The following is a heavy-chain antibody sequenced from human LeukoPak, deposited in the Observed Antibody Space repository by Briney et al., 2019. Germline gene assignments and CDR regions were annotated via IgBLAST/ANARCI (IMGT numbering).Heavy chain of an antibody. J-gene: IGHJ4*02. D-gene: IGHD5-18*01. Sequence: ASVKVSCKASGYTFTGYYMHWVRQAPGQGLEWMGRINPNSGGTNYAQKFRGRVTMTRDTSISTAYMELSRLRSDDTAVYYCARTRGIQLWLLDYWGQGTLVTVSS. V-gene: IGHV1-2*06. CDR2: INPNSGGT. CDR1: GYTFTGYY. CDR3: ARTRGIQLWLLDY.